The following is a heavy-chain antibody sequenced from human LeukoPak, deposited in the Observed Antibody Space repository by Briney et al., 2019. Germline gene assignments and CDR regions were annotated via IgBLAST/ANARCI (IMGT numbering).Heavy chain of an antibody. CDR3: AKGPPSTYCSSTSCRNYDAFDI. D-gene: IGHD2-2*01. V-gene: IGHV3-23*01. CDR1: GFTFSSYA. Sequence: GGSLRLSCAASGFTFSSYAMSWVRQAPGKGLEWVSAISGSGGSTYYADSVKGRFTISRDNSKNTTSLQMNSLRADDTDVYYCAKGPPSTYCSSTSCRNYDAFDIWGQGTMVTVSS. J-gene: IGHJ3*02. CDR2: ISGSGGST.